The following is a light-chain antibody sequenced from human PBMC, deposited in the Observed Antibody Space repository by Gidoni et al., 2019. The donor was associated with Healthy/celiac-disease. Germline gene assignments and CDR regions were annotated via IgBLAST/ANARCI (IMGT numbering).Light chain of an antibody. CDR3: QQYYSTPLT. Sequence: DIVLTQSPVSLAVSLGERATIHCKSSQSVLFSSNNKNYLAWYQQKPGQAPKLLIYWASTRETGVPYRFSGSGSGTDFTLTISSLQAEDVAVYYCQQYYSTPLTFGGGTKVEIK. V-gene: IGKV4-1*01. J-gene: IGKJ4*01. CDR2: WAS. CDR1: QSVLFSSNNKNY.